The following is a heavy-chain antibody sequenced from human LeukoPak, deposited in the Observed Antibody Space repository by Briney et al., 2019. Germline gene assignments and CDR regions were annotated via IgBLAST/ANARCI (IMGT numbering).Heavy chain of an antibody. J-gene: IGHJ4*02. CDR1: GHTFTSFG. V-gene: IGHV1-46*01. Sequence: ASVKVSCKTSGHTFTSFGFSWVRQAPGQGLEWMGIINSSGGSTSYAQKFQGRVTMTRDTSTNTVYMELSSLRSEDTAVYYCARGIREQLVPTSFDYWGQGTLVTVSS. CDR2: INSSGGST. CDR3: ARGIREQLVPTSFDY. D-gene: IGHD6-6*01.